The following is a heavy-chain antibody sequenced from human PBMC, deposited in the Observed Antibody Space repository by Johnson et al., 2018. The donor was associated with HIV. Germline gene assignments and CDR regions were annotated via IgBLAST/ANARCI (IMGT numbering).Heavy chain of an antibody. J-gene: IGHJ3*02. CDR1: GFTFSNAW. Sequence: MQLVESGGGLVQPGGSLRLSCAASGFTFSNAWMSWVRQAPGKGLEWVGRIKSKTDGGTTDYAAPVKGRFTISRDDSKNTLYLQMNSLKTEDTAVYYCTTAKCLLVAFDICGQGTMVTVSS. V-gene: IGHV3-15*01. CDR3: TTAKCLLVAFDI. D-gene: IGHD5/OR15-5a*01. CDR2: IKSKTDGGTT.